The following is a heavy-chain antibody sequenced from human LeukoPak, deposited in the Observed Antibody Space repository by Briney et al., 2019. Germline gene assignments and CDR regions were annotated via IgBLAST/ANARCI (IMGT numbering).Heavy chain of an antibody. D-gene: IGHD2-2*01. CDR2: IIPILGIA. CDR1: GGTFSSYA. V-gene: IGHV1-69*04. Sequence: GASVKVSCKASGGTFSSYAISWVRQAPGQGLEWMGRIIPILGIANYAQKFQGRVTITADESTSTAYMELSSLRSEDTAVYYCAVTKDIVVVPAAPIYYYYYYMDVWGKGTTVTVSS. J-gene: IGHJ6*03. CDR3: AVTKDIVVVPAAPIYYYYYYMDV.